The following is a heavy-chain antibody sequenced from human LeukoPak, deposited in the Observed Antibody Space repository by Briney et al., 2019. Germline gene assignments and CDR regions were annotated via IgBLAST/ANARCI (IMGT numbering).Heavy chain of an antibody. J-gene: IGHJ4*02. CDR2: INTDGTTT. V-gene: IGHV3-74*01. CDR3: GRNLAADIDS. D-gene: IGHD6-13*01. CDR1: GSTFSNYW. Sequence: GGSLRLSCAASGSTFSNYWMFWVRQVPGKGLVWVSRINTDGTTTSYADSVKGRFTISRDNAKNTLYLQMNSLRAEDTAVYYCGRNLAADIDSWGQGTLVTVSS.